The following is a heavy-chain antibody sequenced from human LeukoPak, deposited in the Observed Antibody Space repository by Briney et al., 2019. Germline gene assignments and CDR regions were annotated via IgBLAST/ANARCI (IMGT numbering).Heavy chain of an antibody. D-gene: IGHD3-10*02. J-gene: IGHJ4*02. CDR3: AADYSVGRRVL. CDR1: GFTFTSSA. V-gene: IGHV1-58*02. CDR2: FVVGRAIT. Sequence: GALVKVSCKASGFTFTSSATQWVRQARGQRVEWRGWFVVGRAITTYAQKFQERVTITTDMSTSTAYMEMSSLRSEDTAVYYCAADYSVGRRVLWGQGTLVTVSS.